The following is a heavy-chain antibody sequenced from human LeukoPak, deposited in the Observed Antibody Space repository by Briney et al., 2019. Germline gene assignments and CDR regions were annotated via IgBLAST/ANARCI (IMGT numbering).Heavy chain of an antibody. CDR2: LYYSGST. Sequence: SETLSLTCTVPGDSISSDAFYWSWVRQHPGKGLEWIGYLYYSGSTSYNPSLKSRPTISVDTSKNQFSLKLRSVTAADTAVYYCARGVSVYYDSSGYYYFDYWGQGTLVTVSS. CDR1: GDSISSDAFY. CDR3: ARGVSVYYDSSGYYYFDY. J-gene: IGHJ4*02. D-gene: IGHD3-22*01. V-gene: IGHV4-31*03.